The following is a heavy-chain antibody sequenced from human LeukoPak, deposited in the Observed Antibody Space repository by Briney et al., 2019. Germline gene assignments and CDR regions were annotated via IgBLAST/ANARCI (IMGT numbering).Heavy chain of an antibody. CDR1: GGTFSSYA. Sequence: ASVKVSCKASGGTFSSYAISWVRQAPGQGLEWMGGIIPIFGTANYAQKFQGRITMTRDMSTTTVYMELNSLRSEDTAVYYCARDPPTCSGGSCYSVNYFDYWGQGTLVTVSS. V-gene: IGHV1-69*05. CDR2: IIPIFGTA. CDR3: ARDPPTCSGGSCYSVNYFDY. D-gene: IGHD2-15*01. J-gene: IGHJ4*02.